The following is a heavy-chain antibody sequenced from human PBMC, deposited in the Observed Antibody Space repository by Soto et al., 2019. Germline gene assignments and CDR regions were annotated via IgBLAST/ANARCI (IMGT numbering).Heavy chain of an antibody. CDR2: VSDSGGST. Sequence: EVQLLESGGGLVQPGGSLRLSCAASGFTFRSYAMSWVRQAPGKGLEWVSSVSDSGGSTYYADSVKGRFTISRDNSKNTLYLQMNSLRAEDTAVYYCAKTLARADYWGQGALVTVSS. CDR3: AKTLARADY. J-gene: IGHJ4*02. V-gene: IGHV3-23*01. CDR1: GFTFRSYA.